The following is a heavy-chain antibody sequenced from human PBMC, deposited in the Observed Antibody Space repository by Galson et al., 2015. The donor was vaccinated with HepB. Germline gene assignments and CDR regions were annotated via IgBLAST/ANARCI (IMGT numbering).Heavy chain of an antibody. CDR1: GFSFSSHG. V-gene: IGHV3-33*01. D-gene: IGHD6-19*01. Sequence: SLRLSCAASGFSFSSHGMHWVRQAPGKELEWVAVIWHDGSNKYYTESVKGRFTISRDNSKNTLYLQMNSLRAEDTAMYYCARDSSNGWYKMGWFDPWGQGTLATVSS. J-gene: IGHJ5*02. CDR3: ARDSSNGWYKMGWFDP. CDR2: IWHDGSNK.